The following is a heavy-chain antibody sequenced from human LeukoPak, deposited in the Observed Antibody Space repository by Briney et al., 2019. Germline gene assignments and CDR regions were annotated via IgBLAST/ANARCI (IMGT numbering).Heavy chain of an antibody. CDR3: ARYYGSSGYLIDDAFDI. J-gene: IGHJ3*02. D-gene: IGHD3-22*01. Sequence: ASVKVSCKASGYTFTGYYMHWVRQAPGQGLEWMGRINPNSGGTNYAQKFQGRVTMTRDTSISTAYMELSRLRSDDTAVYYCARYYGSSGYLIDDAFDIWGQGTMVTVSS. V-gene: IGHV1-2*06. CDR1: GYTFTGYY. CDR2: INPNSGGT.